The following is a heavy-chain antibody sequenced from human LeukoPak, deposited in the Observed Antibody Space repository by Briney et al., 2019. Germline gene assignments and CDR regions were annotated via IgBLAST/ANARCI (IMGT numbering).Heavy chain of an antibody. CDR2: LSYDGSDK. CDR3: AKDSDIAAAGYYFDY. Sequence: PGGSLRLSCAASRFTFSNYGMHWVRQAPGKGLEWVAVLSYDGSDKYYADSVKGRFTISRDNSKNTLYLQMSSLRVEDTAVYYCAKDSDIAAAGYYFDYWGQGTLVTVSS. D-gene: IGHD6-13*01. V-gene: IGHV3-30*18. CDR1: RFTFSNYG. J-gene: IGHJ4*02.